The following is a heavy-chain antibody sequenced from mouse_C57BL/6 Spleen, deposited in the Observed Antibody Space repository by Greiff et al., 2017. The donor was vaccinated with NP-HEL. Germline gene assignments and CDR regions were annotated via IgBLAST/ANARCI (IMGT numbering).Heavy chain of an antibody. CDR1: GFTFSSYT. V-gene: IGHV5-9*01. CDR3: ARGLLKDAMDY. Sequence: DVMLVESGGGLVKPGGSLKLSCAASGFTFSSYTMSWVRQTPEKRLEWVATISGGGGNTYYPDSVKGRFTISRDNAKNTLYLQMSSLRSEDTALYYCARGLLKDAMDYWGQGTSVTVSS. D-gene: IGHD2-3*01. J-gene: IGHJ4*01. CDR2: ISGGGGNT.